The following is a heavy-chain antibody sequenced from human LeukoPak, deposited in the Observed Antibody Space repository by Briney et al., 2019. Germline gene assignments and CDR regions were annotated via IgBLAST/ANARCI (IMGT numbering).Heavy chain of an antibody. Sequence: KPSETLSLTCTVSGGSISSGDYYWSWIRQPPGKGLEWIGYIYYSGSTYYNPSLKSRVTISVDTSKNQFSLKLSSVTAADTAVYYCARDLSSSSTAYFHHWGQGTLVTVSS. CDR2: IYYSGST. V-gene: IGHV4-30-4*01. CDR1: GGSISSGDYY. D-gene: IGHD6-6*01. CDR3: ARDLSSSSTAYFHH. J-gene: IGHJ1*01.